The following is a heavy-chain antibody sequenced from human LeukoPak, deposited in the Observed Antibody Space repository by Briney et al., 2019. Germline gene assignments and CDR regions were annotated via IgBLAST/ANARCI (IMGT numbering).Heavy chain of an antibody. V-gene: IGHV4-59*01. CDR3: ARDRRLGGYSYGYFDY. J-gene: IGHJ4*02. D-gene: IGHD5-18*01. Sequence: SETLSLTCTVSGGSISSYYWSWIRQPPGKGLEWIGYIYYSGSTNYNPSLKSRVTISVDTSKNQFSLKLSSVTAADTAVYYCARDRRLGGYSYGYFDYWGQGTLVTVSS. CDR2: IYYSGST. CDR1: GGSISSYY.